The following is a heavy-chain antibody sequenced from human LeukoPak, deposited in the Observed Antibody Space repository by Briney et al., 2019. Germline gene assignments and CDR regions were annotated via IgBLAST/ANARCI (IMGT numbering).Heavy chain of an antibody. V-gene: IGHV3-7*01. CDR1: GFTFTKYW. Sequence: GGSLRLSCAASGFTFTKYWMTWVRQAPGKGLEWVRNIKQDGSDKNYMDSVKGRFTISRDNTKNSVYLQMSSLRAEDTAVYYCAREVWGPEYWGQGILVTVSS. CDR2: IKQDGSDK. CDR3: AREVWGPEY. D-gene: IGHD1-14*01. J-gene: IGHJ4*02.